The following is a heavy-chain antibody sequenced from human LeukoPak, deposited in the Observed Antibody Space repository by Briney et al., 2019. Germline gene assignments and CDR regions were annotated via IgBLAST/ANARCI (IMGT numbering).Heavy chain of an antibody. D-gene: IGHD3-22*01. Sequence: SETLSLTCTVSGGSMSSYYWSWIRQPPGKGLEWIGYIYYSGSTNYNPSLKSRVTISVDTSKNQFSLKLSSVTAADTAVYYCARGDVDYYDSSGYYYYYYGMDVWGQGTTVTVSS. CDR1: GGSMSSYY. CDR3: ARGDVDYYDSSGYYYYYYGMDV. CDR2: IYYSGST. J-gene: IGHJ6*02. V-gene: IGHV4-59*01.